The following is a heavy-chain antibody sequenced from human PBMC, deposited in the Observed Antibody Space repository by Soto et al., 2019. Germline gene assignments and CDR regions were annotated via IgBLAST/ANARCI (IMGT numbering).Heavy chain of an antibody. CDR2: ISGYNGDT. D-gene: IGHD5-12*01. J-gene: IGHJ6*02. CDR3: AKNGLPPCYYYVLDV. CDR1: GYTFTRYG. V-gene: IGHV1-18*01. Sequence: QGQLVQSGAEVKKPGASVKVSCKASGYTFTRYGISWVRQAPGQGLEWMGWISGYNGDTNYEQNFKGRVTMTIDTSTSIAYMELRSLTSDDTAVYFCAKNGLPPCYYYVLDVWCQGTTVTVSS.